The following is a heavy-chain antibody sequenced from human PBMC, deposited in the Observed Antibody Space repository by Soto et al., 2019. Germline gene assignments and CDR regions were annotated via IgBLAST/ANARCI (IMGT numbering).Heavy chain of an antibody. J-gene: IGHJ5*02. CDR3: ARLLTDNWFDP. D-gene: IGHD3-16*01. CDR1: GGSISSDNFY. V-gene: IGHV4-31*03. Sequence: LSLTCTVSGGSISSDNFYWSWIRQHPGKGLEWIGYIYYSGSTYYNPSLKSRVTISVDTSKNQFSLTLSSVTAADTAVYYCARLLTDNWFDPWGQGTLVTVSS. CDR2: IYYSGST.